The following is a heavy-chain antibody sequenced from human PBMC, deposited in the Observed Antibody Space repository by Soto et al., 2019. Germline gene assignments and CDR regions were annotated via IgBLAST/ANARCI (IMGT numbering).Heavy chain of an antibody. CDR2: ISGSGRRT. J-gene: IGHJ5*02. V-gene: IGHV3-23*01. CDR3: AIDMRGVLDP. Sequence: EEQLLGSGGGLVQPGGSRRLSCAASGFTFSDYDMSWVRQGPGKGLAWVSAISGSGRRTYYADSVKGRITIYRDNSKNTLYLQMNSLRAVDTALYYCAIDMRGVLDPWGQGIPVTVSA. CDR1: GFTFSDYD. D-gene: IGHD2-2*01.